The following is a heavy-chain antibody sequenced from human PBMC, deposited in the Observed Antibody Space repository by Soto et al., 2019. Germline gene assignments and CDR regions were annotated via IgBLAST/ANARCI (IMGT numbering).Heavy chain of an antibody. CDR1: GGSISTYY. J-gene: IGHJ4*02. D-gene: IGHD6-13*01. CDR3: ARYAGSSWFDY. CDR2: INYSGRT. V-gene: IGHV4-59*01. Sequence: QVQLQESGPGLVKPSETLSLTCTVSGGSISTYYWSWIRQPPGKGLEWIAYINYSGRTNYNPSLKSRVTISPDTSKNQFSLKLRSVTAADTAVYYCARYAGSSWFDYWGQGTLVTVSS.